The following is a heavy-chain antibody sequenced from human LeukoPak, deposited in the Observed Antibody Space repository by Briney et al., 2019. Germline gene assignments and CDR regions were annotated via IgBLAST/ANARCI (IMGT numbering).Heavy chain of an antibody. CDR1: GFTFSSYW. CDR2: LKFDGTIT. CDR3: AGQANNWFDP. J-gene: IGHJ5*02. Sequence: PGGSLRLSCAASGFTFSSYWTHWVRHAPGKGLVWVSRLKFDGTITQYADSVKGRLTVPRDNAKNTLYMQMDSLRAEGTAVYYCAGQANNWFDPWGQGTLVTVSS. V-gene: IGHV3-74*03.